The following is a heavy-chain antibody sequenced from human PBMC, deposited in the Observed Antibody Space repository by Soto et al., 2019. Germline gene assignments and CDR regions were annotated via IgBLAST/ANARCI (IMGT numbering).Heavy chain of an antibody. V-gene: IGHV4-34*01. CDR1: GGSFSGYY. Sequence: PSETLSLTCAVYGGSFSGYYWSWIRQPPGKGLEWIGEINHSGSTNYNPSLKSRVTISVDTSKNQFSLKLSSVTAADTAVYYCASGSWYRWFDPWGQGTLVTVSS. CDR2: INHSGST. D-gene: IGHD6-13*01. CDR3: ASGSWYRWFDP. J-gene: IGHJ5*02.